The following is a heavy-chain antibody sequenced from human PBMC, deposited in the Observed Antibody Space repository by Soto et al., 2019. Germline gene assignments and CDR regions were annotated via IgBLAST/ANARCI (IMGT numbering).Heavy chain of an antibody. V-gene: IGHV3-23*01. J-gene: IGHJ4*02. CDR1: GFTFSSYA. Sequence: GGSLRLSCAASGFTFSSYAMSWVRQAPGKGLEWVSAISGSGGSTYYADSVKGRFTISRDNSKNTLYLQMNSLRAEDTAVYYCAKEGSPYWNYRNPFDYWGQGTLVTVSS. CDR2: ISGSGGST. CDR3: AKEGSPYWNYRNPFDY. D-gene: IGHD1-7*01.